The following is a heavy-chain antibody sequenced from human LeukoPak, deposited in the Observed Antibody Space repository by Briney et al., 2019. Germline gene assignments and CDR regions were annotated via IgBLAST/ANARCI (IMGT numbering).Heavy chain of an antibody. CDR2: ISGSGGST. D-gene: IGHD2-2*01. Sequence: PGGSLRLSCAASGFTFSSYAMSWVRQAPGKGLEWVSGISGSGGSTYYADSVKGRFTISRDNSKNTLYLQMNSLRAEDTAVYYCAKGGCSSTSCYGTYYYYGMDVWGQGTKVTVSS. CDR1: GFTFSSYA. V-gene: IGHV3-23*01. CDR3: AKGGCSSTSCYGTYYYYGMDV. J-gene: IGHJ6*02.